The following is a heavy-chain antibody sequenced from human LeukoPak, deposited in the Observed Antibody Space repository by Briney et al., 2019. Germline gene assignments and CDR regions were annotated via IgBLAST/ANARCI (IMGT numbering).Heavy chain of an antibody. CDR3: ARDSAGNDY. CDR1: GFTFSSYW. V-gene: IGHV3-7*01. Sequence: GGSLRLSFAASGFTFSSYWMSWVRQAPGKGLEWVANIKQDGSEIYYVDSVKGRFTISRDNAKNSLYLQMNSLRAEDTAMYYCARDSAGNDYWGQGTLVTVSS. D-gene: IGHD6-13*01. CDR2: IKQDGSEI. J-gene: IGHJ4*02.